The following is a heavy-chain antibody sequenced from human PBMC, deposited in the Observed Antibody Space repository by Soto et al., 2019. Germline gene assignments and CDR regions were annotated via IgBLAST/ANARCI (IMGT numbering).Heavy chain of an antibody. CDR2: IYYSGST. D-gene: IGHD4-17*01. J-gene: IGHJ4*02. CDR1: GGSISSYY. V-gene: IGHV4-59*08. CDR3: ASLHRRYYFDY. Sequence: SETLSLTCTVSGGSISSYYWSWIRQPPGKGLEWIGYIYYSGSTNYNPSLKSRATISVDTSKNQFSLKLSSVTAADTAVYYCASLHRRYYFDYWGQGTLVTVSS.